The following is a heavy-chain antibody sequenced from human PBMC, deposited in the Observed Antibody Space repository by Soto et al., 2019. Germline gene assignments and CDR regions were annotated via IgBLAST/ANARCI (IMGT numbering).Heavy chain of an antibody. CDR1: GGSISSSSYY. Sequence: SETLSLTCTVSGGSISSSSYYWGWIRQPPGKGLEWIGSIYYSGSTYYNPSLKSRVTISVDTSKNQFSLKLSSVTAADTAVYYCARLSSGGSPWVDPWGQGTLVTVSS. J-gene: IGHJ5*02. CDR2: IYYSGST. D-gene: IGHD2-15*01. CDR3: ARLSSGGSPWVDP. V-gene: IGHV4-39*01.